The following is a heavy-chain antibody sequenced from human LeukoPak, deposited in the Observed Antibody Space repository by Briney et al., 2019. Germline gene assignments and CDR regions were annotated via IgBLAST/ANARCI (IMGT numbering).Heavy chain of an antibody. Sequence: GGSLRLSCAASGFTVSSNYMSWARQAPGKGLEWVSVIYSGGSTYYADSVKGRFTISRDNSKNTLYLQMNSLRAEDTAVYYCARVGYYGSGSYWVFDYWGQGTLVTVSS. V-gene: IGHV3-53*01. CDR1: GFTVSSNY. D-gene: IGHD3-10*01. CDR2: IYSGGST. CDR3: ARVGYYGSGSYWVFDY. J-gene: IGHJ4*02.